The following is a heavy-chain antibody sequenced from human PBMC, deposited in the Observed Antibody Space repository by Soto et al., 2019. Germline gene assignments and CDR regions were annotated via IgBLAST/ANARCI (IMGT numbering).Heavy chain of an antibody. CDR1: GYSFTSYW. CDR3: ARLGYCTGTSCYTFDS. CDR2: INPSDSYT. J-gene: IGHJ4*02. V-gene: IGHV5-10-1*01. D-gene: IGHD2-2*02. Sequence: GESLKISCQGSGYSFTSYWIGWVRQRPGKGLEWMGRINPSDSYTTYSPSFQGHVTISTDKFFSTAYLQWSGLKASDTAMYYCARLGYCTGTSCYTFDSWGQGTLVTVSS.